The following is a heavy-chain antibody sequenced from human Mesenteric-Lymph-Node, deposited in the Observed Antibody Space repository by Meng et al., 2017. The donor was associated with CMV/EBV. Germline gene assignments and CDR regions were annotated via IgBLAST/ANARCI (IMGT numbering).Heavy chain of an antibody. CDR3: VRQKGSGGFFYYYGLDV. CDR2: IYPGDSDA. Sequence: KVSCKGSGYSFTSYWIGWVRQMPGKGLEWMGTIYPGDSDAVYSPSFQGQVDISADKSSSIAYLQWSTLKASDTAIYYCVRQKGSGGFFYYYGLDVWGQGTTVTVSS. D-gene: IGHD3-10*01. V-gene: IGHV5-51*01. CDR1: GYSFTSYW. J-gene: IGHJ6*02.